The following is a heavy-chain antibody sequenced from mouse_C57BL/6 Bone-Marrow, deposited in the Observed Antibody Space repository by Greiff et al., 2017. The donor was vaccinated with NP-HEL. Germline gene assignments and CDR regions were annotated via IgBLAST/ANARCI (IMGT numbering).Heavy chain of an antibody. J-gene: IGHJ2*01. D-gene: IGHD2-4*01. V-gene: IGHV5-6*02. CDR1: GFTFSSYG. CDR3: ARQEVSYDYPYYFDY. CDR2: ISSGGSYT. Sequence: EVKLVESGGDLVKPGGSLKLSCAASGFTFSSYGMSWVRQTPDKRLEWVATISSGGSYTYYPDSVKGRFTISRDNAKNTLYLQMSSLKSEDTAMYYCARQEVSYDYPYYFDYWGQGTTLTVSS.